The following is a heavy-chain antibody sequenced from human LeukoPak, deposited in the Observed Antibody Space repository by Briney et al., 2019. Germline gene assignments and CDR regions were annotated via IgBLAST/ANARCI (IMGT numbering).Heavy chain of an antibody. CDR2: IYPGDSDT. J-gene: IGHJ3*02. CDR3: ARRPAYYDILTGYYSTWAFDI. D-gene: IGHD3-9*01. CDR1: GHSFTSYW. Sequence: GESLKISCKGSGHSFTSYWIGWVRQMPGKGLEWMGIIYPGDSDTRYSPSFQGQVTISADKSISTAYLQWSSLKASDTAMYYCARRPAYYDILTGYYSTWAFDIWGQGTMVTVSS. V-gene: IGHV5-51*01.